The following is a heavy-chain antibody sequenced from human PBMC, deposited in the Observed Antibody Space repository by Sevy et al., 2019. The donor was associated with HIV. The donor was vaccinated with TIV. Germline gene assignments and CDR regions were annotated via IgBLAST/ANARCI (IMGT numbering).Heavy chain of an antibody. V-gene: IGHV4-34*01. Sequence: SETLSLTCAVYGGSFSGYYWSWIRQPPGKGLEWIGEINHTGSTNYNPSLKSRVTISGDTSKNQFSLKLSSVTAADTAVYYCARHCISSRCFHAFDIWGQGTMVTVSS. CDR2: INHTGST. CDR1: GGSFSGYY. CDR3: ARHCISSRCFHAFDI. J-gene: IGHJ3*02. D-gene: IGHD2-2*01.